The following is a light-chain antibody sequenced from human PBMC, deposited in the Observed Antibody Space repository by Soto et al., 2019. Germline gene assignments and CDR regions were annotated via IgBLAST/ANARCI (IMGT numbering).Light chain of an antibody. CDR3: LQDINYPWT. CDR1: QSVSNTY. J-gene: IGKJ1*01. Sequence: EVVLTQSPGTLSLSPGERATLSCRASQSVSNTYVAWYQHIPGQTPRLLIYGASNRATGIPDRFSGSGSGTDFTLAISSLQPEDSATYYCLQDINYPWTFGQGTKVDIK. CDR2: GAS. V-gene: IGKV3-20*01.